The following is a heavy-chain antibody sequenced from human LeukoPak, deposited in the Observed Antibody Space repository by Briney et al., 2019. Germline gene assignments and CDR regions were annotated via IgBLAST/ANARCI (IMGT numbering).Heavy chain of an antibody. J-gene: IGHJ4*02. Sequence: PGGSLRLSCAASGFTFDDYGMSWVRQAPGKGLEWVSGINWNGGSTGYADSVKGRFTISRDNAKNSLYLQMNSLRAEDTALYYCAKDLGAYYYHSGITFDYWGQGTLVTVSS. D-gene: IGHD3-10*01. CDR3: AKDLGAYYYHSGITFDY. CDR1: GFTFDDYG. CDR2: INWNGGST. V-gene: IGHV3-20*04.